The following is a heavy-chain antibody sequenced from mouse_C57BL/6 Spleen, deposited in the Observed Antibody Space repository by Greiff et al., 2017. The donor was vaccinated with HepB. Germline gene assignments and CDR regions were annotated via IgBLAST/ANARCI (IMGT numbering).Heavy chain of an antibody. J-gene: IGHJ2*01. Sequence: QVQLKESGAELVKPGASVKLSCKASGYTFTEYTIHWVKQRSGQGLEWIGWFYPGSGSIKYNEKFKDKATLTADKSSSTVYMELSRLTSEDSAVYFCARHEDRSSYGYYFDYWGQGTTLTVSS. CDR3: ARHEDRSSYGYYFDY. CDR2: FYPGSGSI. V-gene: IGHV1-62-2*01. CDR1: GYTFTEYT. D-gene: IGHD1-1*01.